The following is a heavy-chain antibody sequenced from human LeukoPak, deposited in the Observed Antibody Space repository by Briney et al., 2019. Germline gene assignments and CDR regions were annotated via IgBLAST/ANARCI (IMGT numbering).Heavy chain of an antibody. CDR3: ARDYFYCGGDCFVDY. D-gene: IGHD2-21*02. V-gene: IGHV3-21*01. CDR2: ISSGGRSI. CDR1: GFTFSSYS. J-gene: IGHJ4*02. Sequence: GGSLRLSCAASGFTFSSYSMNWVRQAPGKGREWVSSISSGGRSIDLADSVKGRFTISRDNAKNSLYLQMNSLRAEDTAVYFCARDYFYCGGDCFVDYWGQGTLVTVSS.